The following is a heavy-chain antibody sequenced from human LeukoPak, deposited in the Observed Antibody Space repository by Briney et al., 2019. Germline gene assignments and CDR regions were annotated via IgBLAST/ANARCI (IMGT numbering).Heavy chain of an antibody. CDR2: INPNSGGT. CDR3: ARDPTAVAGTLFDY. D-gene: IGHD6-19*01. Sequence: GASVKVSCKASGYTFTGYYMHWVRQAPGQGLEWMGWINPNSGGTNYAQKFQGRVTMTRDTSINTAYMELSRLRSDDTAVYYCARDPTAVAGTLFDYWGQGTLVTVSS. CDR1: GYTFTGYY. V-gene: IGHV1-2*02. J-gene: IGHJ4*02.